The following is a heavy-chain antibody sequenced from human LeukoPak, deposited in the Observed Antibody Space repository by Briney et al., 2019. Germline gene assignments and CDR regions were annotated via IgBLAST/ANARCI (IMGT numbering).Heavy chain of an antibody. J-gene: IGHJ4*02. D-gene: IGHD5-12*01. CDR3: ARDFNPPLQPDIVATIGLGVFDY. CDR1: GYTFTSYY. CDR2: INPSGGST. Sequence: GASVKVSCKASGYTFTSYYMNWVRQAPGQGLEWMGIINPSGGSTSYAQKFQGRVTMTRDTSTSTVYMELSSLRSEDTAVYYCARDFNPPLQPDIVATIGLGVFDYWGQGTLVTVSS. V-gene: IGHV1-46*01.